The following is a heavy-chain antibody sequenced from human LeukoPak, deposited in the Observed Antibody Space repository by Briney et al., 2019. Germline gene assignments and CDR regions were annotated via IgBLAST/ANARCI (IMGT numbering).Heavy chain of an antibody. CDR1: GASITSGNYY. J-gene: IGHJ6*03. Sequence: KPSETLSLTCTVSGASITSGNYYWSWIRQHPGKGLEWIGYIRYSGSTYHNPSLKSRLAISVDTSRNRFSLDLSSVTAADTAVYHCARGFYYDNYMDVWGNGTTVTVSS. D-gene: IGHD3-22*01. CDR2: IRYSGST. V-gene: IGHV4-31*03. CDR3: ARGFYYDNYMDV.